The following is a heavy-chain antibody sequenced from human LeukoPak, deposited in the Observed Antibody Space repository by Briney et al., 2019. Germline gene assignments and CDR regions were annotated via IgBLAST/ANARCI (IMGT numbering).Heavy chain of an antibody. CDR1: GGTFSSYA. J-gene: IGHJ5*02. CDR3: ARDGGRDTGYCSSWFDP. CDR2: IIPIFGTA. V-gene: IGHV1-69*05. D-gene: IGHD6-13*01. Sequence: SVKVSCKASGGTFSSYAISWVRQAPGQGLEWMGRIIPIFGTANYAQKFQGRVTITTDESTSTAYMELSSLRSEDTAVYYCARDGGRDTGYCSSWFDPWGQGTLVTVSS.